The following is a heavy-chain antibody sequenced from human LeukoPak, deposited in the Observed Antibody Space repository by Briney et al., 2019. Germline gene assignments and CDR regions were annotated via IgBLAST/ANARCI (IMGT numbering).Heavy chain of an antibody. D-gene: IGHD5-12*01. CDR1: GFTFSSYA. Sequence: GGPLRLSCAASGFTFSSYAMSWVRQAPGKGLEWVSAISGSGGSTYYADSVKGRFTISRDNSKNTLYLQMNSLRAEDTAVYYCAKDHKSRGVATIFWADYWGQGTLVTVSS. CDR2: ISGSGGST. CDR3: AKDHKSRGVATIFWADY. V-gene: IGHV3-23*01. J-gene: IGHJ4*02.